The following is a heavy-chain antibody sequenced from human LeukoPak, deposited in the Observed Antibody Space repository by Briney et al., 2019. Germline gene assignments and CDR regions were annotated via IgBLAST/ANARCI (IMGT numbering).Heavy chain of an antibody. J-gene: IGHJ4*02. V-gene: IGHV3-23*01. CDR1: GFTFSAYG. Sequence: GGSLRLSCAASGFTFSAYGMSWIRQVPGKGLEWVSADSVYGGGPYYADSVNGRFTMSRDNSENTVYLQMDSLRAEDTALSYCAKEHVGAAPHFWGQGTLVTVSS. D-gene: IGHD2-15*01. CDR2: DSVYGGGP. CDR3: AKEHVGAAPHF.